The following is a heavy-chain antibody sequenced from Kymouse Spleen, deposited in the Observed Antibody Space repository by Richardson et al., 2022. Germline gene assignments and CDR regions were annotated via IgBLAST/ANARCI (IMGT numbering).Heavy chain of an antibody. V-gene: IGHV3-23*04. Sequence: EVQLVESGGGLVQPGGSLRLSCAASGFTFSSYAMSWVRQAPGKGLEWVSAISGSGGSTYYADSVKGRFTISRDNSKNTLYLQMNSLRAEDTAVYYCAKPCNDILTGYLDAFDIWGQGTMVTVSS. J-gene: IGHJ3*02. CDR1: GFTFSSYA. CDR2: ISGSGGST. D-gene: IGHD3-9*01. CDR3: AKPCNDILTGYLDAFDI.